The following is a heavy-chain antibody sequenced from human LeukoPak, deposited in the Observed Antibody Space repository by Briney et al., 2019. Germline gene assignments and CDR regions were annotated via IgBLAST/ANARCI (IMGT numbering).Heavy chain of an antibody. V-gene: IGHV3-74*01. CDR2: ISSDGSS. CDR1: GFTSNSYY. D-gene: IGHD3-10*01. Sequence: GGSLRLSCAASGFTSNSYYMHWVRQAPGKGLVWVARISSDGSSDYADSVKGRFTVSKDTAYNALYLQMNSLRAEDTAVYYCTRGPFGNSYSAHWSQGTLVTVSS. J-gene: IGHJ4*02. CDR3: TRGPFGNSYSAH.